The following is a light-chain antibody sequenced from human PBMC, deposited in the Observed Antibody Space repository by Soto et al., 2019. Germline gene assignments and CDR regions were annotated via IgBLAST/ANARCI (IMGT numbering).Light chain of an antibody. CDR1: QAVNTR. CDR2: LTS. Sequence: EIVLTQSPATLSSFPGDRVTLSCRASQAVNTRLAWYQHKPGQAXXLLIYLTSNRAAGIPARFSGSGSGTXFTLXXSDVEPVHVAVYYCHQRQSWPRTFGQGTKVDIK. J-gene: IGKJ1*01. V-gene: IGKV3-11*01. CDR3: HQRQSWPRT.